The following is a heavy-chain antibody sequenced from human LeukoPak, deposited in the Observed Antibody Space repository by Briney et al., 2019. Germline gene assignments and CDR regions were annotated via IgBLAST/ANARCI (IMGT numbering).Heavy chain of an antibody. CDR1: GYSINSGYY. V-gene: IGHV4-38-2*02. Sequence: SETLSLTCTVSGYSINSGYYWGWIRQPPGKGLEWIGSFFHSGSTYYNPSLKSRVTISVDTSKNQSSLKLSSVTAADTAVYYCARLSHTLTHPDAFDIWGQGTMVTVSS. J-gene: IGHJ3*02. CDR3: ARLSHTLTHPDAFDI. CDR2: FFHSGST.